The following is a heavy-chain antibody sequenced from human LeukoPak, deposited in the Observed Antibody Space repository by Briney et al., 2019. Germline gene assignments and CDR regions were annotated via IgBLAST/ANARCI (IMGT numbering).Heavy chain of an antibody. CDR1: GGSISSSNW. V-gene: IGHV4-4*02. J-gene: IGHJ3*02. CDR3: ARDGNIAVDAFDI. CDR2: IYYSGST. D-gene: IGHD6-19*01. Sequence: SETLSLTCAVSGGSISSSNWWSWVRQPPGKGLEWIGEIYYSGSTYYNPSLKSRVTISVDTSKNQFSLKLSSVTAADTAVYYCARDGNIAVDAFDIWGQGTMVTVSS.